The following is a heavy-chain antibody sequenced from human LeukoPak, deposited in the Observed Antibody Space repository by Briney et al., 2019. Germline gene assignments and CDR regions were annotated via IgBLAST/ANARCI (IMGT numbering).Heavy chain of an antibody. V-gene: IGHV4-39*01. CDR2: IYYSGTT. J-gene: IGHJ3*02. D-gene: IGHD3-22*01. Sequence: SETLSLTCTVSGGSISSSSYYWGWIRQPPGKGLEWIGSIYYSGTTYYNPSLKSRVTISVDTSKNQFSLKLSSVTAADTAVYYCARHDQEWGYDSSGYLDAFDIWGQGTMVTVSS. CDR1: GGSISSSSYY. CDR3: ARHDQEWGYDSSGYLDAFDI.